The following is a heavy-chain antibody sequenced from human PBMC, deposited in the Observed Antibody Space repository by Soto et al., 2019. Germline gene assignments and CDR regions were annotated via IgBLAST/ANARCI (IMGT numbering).Heavy chain of an antibody. CDR3: ARGSYCCSCSCYVERPWFDP. V-gene: IGHV3-11*04. Sequence: QVQLVESGGGLVKPGGSLRLSCAASGFTFSKYYMSRIRQAPGKGLEWISYISSSGSPIFYADSVKGRFTISRDNAKNSLYLQMNSLCAEETAVYYCARGSYCCSCSCYVERPWFDPWGQGTLVTVSS. CDR2: ISSSGSPI. CDR1: GFTFSKYY. D-gene: IGHD2-15*01. J-gene: IGHJ5*02.